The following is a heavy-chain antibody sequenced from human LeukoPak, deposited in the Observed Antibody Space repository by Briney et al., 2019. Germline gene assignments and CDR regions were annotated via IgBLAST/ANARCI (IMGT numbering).Heavy chain of an antibody. CDR1: GFTFSSYA. Sequence: GGSLRLSCAASGFTFSSYAMSWVRQAPGKGLEWVSAISGSGGSTYYADSVKGRFTISRDNSKNTLYLQMNSLRAEDTAVYYCANLRGSSWPYYYMDVWGKGTTVTISS. V-gene: IGHV3-23*01. J-gene: IGHJ6*03. D-gene: IGHD6-13*01. CDR2: ISGSGGST. CDR3: ANLRGSSWPYYYMDV.